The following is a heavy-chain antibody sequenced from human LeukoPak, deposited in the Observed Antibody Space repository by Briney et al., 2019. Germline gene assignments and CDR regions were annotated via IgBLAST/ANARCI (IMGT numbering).Heavy chain of an antibody. J-gene: IGHJ4*02. CDR1: AFTFCSYR. CDR2: VNSDGSST. V-gene: IGHV3-74*01. CDR3: ARDRDDSSGYCLDY. D-gene: IGHD3-22*01. Sequence: PGGSLRFSGAAAAFTFCSYRLHWLRQAPGKGLVWISRVNSDGSSTTSADSVKGRFTMYRDNAKNTLYLQMNSLRAEDTAVYYCARDRDDSSGYCLDYWGQGTLVTVSS.